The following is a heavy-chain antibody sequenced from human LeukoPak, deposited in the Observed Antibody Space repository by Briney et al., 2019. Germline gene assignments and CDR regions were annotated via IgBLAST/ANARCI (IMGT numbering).Heavy chain of an antibody. CDR3: ARQGIAAAVVFGWFDP. Sequence: GGSRQISGKGSGSTFTSYSIGWARQLPGKGLEGMGITYPGDSDTRYSPSFQGQVTISADQSISTAYLQCSSLKASDTAMYSCARQGIAAAVVFGWFDPWGQGTLVTVSS. CDR2: TYPGDSDT. V-gene: IGHV5-51*01. D-gene: IGHD6-13*01. J-gene: IGHJ5*02. CDR1: GSTFTSYS.